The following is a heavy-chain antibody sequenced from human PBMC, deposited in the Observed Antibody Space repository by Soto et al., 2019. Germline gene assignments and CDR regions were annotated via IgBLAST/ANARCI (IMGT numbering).Heavy chain of an antibody. J-gene: IGHJ6*02. CDR1: GFTFSSYA. V-gene: IGHV3-23*04. D-gene: IGHD6-19*01. CDR3: AKGVDQYSRGWLWYYYYGMDV. CDR2: ISGSGGST. Sequence: EVQLVESGGGLVKPGGSLRLSCAASGFTFSSYAMSWVRQAPGKGLEWVSAISGSGGSTYYADSVKGRFTISRDNSKNTLHLQMNSLRAEEKAVYYCAKGVDQYSRGWLWYYYYGMDVWGQGTTVTVSS.